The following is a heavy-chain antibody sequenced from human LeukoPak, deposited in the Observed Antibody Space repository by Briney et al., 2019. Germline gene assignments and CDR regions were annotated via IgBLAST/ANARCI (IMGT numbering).Heavy chain of an antibody. D-gene: IGHD3-22*01. Sequence: PGGSLRLSCAASGFTSSSYGMHWVRQAPGKGLEWVAVISYDGSNKYYADSVKGRFTISRDNAKNSLYLQMNSLRAEDTAVYYCARDDDYYDSSGYYYDCFDYWGQGTLVTVSS. CDR3: ARDDDYYDSSGYYYDCFDY. CDR2: ISYDGSNK. J-gene: IGHJ4*02. V-gene: IGHV3-30*03. CDR1: GFTSSSYG.